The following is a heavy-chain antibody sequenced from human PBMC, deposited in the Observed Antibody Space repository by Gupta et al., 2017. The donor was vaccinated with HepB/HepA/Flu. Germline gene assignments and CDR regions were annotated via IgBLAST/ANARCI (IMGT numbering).Heavy chain of an antibody. V-gene: IGHV4-34*01. CDR2: INHSGST. J-gene: IGHJ5*02. Sequence: QVQLQQWGAGLLKPSETMSLTCAVYGGSLSGYYRSWMRQPPGKGLEWIGEINHSGSTNYSPSLKRRVTISVDTSKNQFSLKLSSVTAADTAVYYCARGRVIGSDHNWFDPWGQGALVTVSS. CDR3: ARGRVIGSDHNWFDP. CDR1: GGSLSGYY. D-gene: IGHD3-22*01.